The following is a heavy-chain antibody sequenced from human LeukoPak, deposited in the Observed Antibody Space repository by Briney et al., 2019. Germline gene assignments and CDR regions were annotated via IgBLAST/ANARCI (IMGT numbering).Heavy chain of an antibody. CDR1: GGSISSYY. J-gene: IGHJ3*02. V-gene: IGHV4-59*12. CDR2: IYYSGST. CDR3: ARLAAAKDAFDI. D-gene: IGHD2-15*01. Sequence: PSETLSLTCTVSGGSISSYYWSWIRQPPGKGLEWIGYIYYSGSTNYNPSLKSRVTMSVDTSKNQFSLKLSSVTAADTAVYYCARLAAAKDAFDIWGQGTMVTVSS.